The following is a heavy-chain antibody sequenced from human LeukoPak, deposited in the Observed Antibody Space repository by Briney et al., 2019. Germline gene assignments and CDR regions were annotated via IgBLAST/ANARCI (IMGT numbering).Heavy chain of an antibody. J-gene: IGHJ5*02. D-gene: IGHD2-2*01. CDR1: GGSFSGYY. V-gene: IGHV4-34*01. CDR3: AREDIVVVPAGFDP. Sequence: TSETLSLTCAVYGGSFSGYYWSWIRQPPGKGLEWIGEINHSGSTNYNPSLKSRVTISVDTSKNQFSLKLSSVTAADTAVYYCAREDIVVVPAGFDPWGQGTLVTVSS. CDR2: INHSGST.